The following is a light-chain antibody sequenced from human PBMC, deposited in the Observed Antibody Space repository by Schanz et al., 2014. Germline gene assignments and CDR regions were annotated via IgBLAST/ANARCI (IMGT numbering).Light chain of an antibody. V-gene: IGKV3-20*01. CDR3: QHYSMSPL. CDR2: GAS. Sequence: PGERVTLSCRASQSVSSSYLTWYQQQPGQAPRLLIFGASSRAPGIPDRFSGSGSGTEFTLTISRLEPGDFAVYYCQHYSMSPLFGQGTRVEI. J-gene: IGKJ1*01. CDR1: QSVSSSY.